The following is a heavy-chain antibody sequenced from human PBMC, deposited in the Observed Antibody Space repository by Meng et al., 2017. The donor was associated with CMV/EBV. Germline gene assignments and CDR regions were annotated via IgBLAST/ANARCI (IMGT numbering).Heavy chain of an antibody. CDR1: GYTFTGYY. CDR3: ARDGERYCSSTSCYYGMDV. J-gene: IGHJ6*02. D-gene: IGHD2-2*01. CDR2: INPNSGGT. Sequence: ASVKVSCKASGYTFTGYYMHWVRQAPGQGLEWMGWINPNSGGTNYAQKFQGRVTMTRDTSISTAYMELSRLRSDDTAVYYCARDGERYCSSTSCYYGMDVWGQGTTVTVSS. V-gene: IGHV1-2*02.